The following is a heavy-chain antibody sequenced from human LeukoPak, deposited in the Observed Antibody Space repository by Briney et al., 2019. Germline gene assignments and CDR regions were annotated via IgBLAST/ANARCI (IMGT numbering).Heavy chain of an antibody. J-gene: IGHJ4*02. V-gene: IGHV3-21*01. CDR2: ISSSSSYI. Sequence: GGSLRLSCAASGITFNSYTMNWVRQAPGKGLEWVSSISSSSSYIYYAASVKGRFTISRDNAKNSLYLQMNRLRAEDTAVYYCARERQLERLAFGKEGSAFDYWGQGTLVTVSS. CDR3: ARERQLERLAFGKEGSAFDY. CDR1: GITFNSYT. D-gene: IGHD1-1*01.